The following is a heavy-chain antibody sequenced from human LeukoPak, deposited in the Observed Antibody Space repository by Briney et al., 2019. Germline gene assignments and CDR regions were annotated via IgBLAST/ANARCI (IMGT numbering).Heavy chain of an antibody. CDR3: ARERMGRKGRSWFDP. CDR2: MKQDGREK. V-gene: IGHV3-7*01. D-gene: IGHD1-26*01. J-gene: IGHJ5*02. Sequence: PGGSLPLSLAACRFTLSNYWLSWIRQAPGKGLEGVANMKQDGREKYYVDSVKGGFTISRDNPKNSLFLQMNSLRAEDTAVYYCARERMGRKGRSWFDPWGQGTLVTVSS. CDR1: RFTLSNYW.